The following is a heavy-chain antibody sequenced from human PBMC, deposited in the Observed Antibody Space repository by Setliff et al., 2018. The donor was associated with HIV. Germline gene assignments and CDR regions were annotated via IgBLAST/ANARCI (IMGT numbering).Heavy chain of an antibody. D-gene: IGHD6-13*01. CDR1: GGSISSYY. CDR3: ARHWYSSSWYHVFDI. V-gene: IGHV4-59*08. Sequence: SETLSLTCTVSGGSISSYYWSWIRQPPGKGLEWIGYIYYSGTTNYNPSLKSRVTISVDASKNQFSLKLSSVTAADTAVYYCARHWYSSSWYHVFDIWGQGTMVTVSS. J-gene: IGHJ3*02. CDR2: IYYSGTT.